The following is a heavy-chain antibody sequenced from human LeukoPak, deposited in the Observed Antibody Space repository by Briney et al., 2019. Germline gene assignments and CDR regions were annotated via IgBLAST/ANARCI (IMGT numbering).Heavy chain of an antibody. Sequence: ASVKVSCKASGYIFTSYDINWARQATGQGLEWMGWMNPNSGNTGYAQKFQGRVTITRNTSISTAYMELSSLRSEDTAVYYCARHGLVVPAAILGYYYYYMDVWGKGTTVTVSS. D-gene: IGHD2-2*01. CDR3: ARHGLVVPAAILGYYYYYMDV. J-gene: IGHJ6*03. CDR2: MNPNSGNT. CDR1: GYIFTSYD. V-gene: IGHV1-8*03.